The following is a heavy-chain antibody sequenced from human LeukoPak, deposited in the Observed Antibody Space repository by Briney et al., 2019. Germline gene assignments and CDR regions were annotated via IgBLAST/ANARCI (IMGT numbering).Heavy chain of an antibody. J-gene: IGHJ5*02. CDR3: AKETHSSLSGRFDP. Sequence: HPGGSLRLSCAASGFTFSSYAMSWVRQAPGKGLEWVSAISGSGGNTYYADSVKGRFTISRDNSKNTLYLQMNSLRAEDTAVYYCAKETHSSLSGRFDPWGQGTLVTVSS. CDR1: GFTFSSYA. CDR2: ISGSGGNT. D-gene: IGHD6-19*01. V-gene: IGHV3-23*01.